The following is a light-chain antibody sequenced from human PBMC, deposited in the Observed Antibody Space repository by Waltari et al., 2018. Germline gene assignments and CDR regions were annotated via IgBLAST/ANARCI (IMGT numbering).Light chain of an antibody. CDR1: QSVGSIS. V-gene: IGKV3-20*01. Sequence: CRASQSVGSISLAWYQQKPGQAPRLLIYGTSSRATGFPDRFSGSGSGTDFTLTISRLEPEDFAVYHCQQYDGSAVTFGGGTKVEIK. CDR2: GTS. CDR3: QQYDGSAVT. J-gene: IGKJ4*01.